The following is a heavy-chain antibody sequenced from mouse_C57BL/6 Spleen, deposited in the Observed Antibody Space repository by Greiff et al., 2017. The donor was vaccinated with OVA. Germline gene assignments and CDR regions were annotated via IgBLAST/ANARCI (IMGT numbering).Heavy chain of an antibody. V-gene: IGHV1-64*01. CDR3: ARRTEQLRLGFAY. D-gene: IGHD3-2*02. CDR1: GYTFTSYW. CDR2: IHPNSGST. J-gene: IGHJ3*01. Sequence: VQLQQPGAELVKPGASVKLSCKASGYTFTSYWMHWVKQRPGQGLEWIGMIHPNSGSTNYNEKFKSKATLTVDKSSSTAYMQLSSLTSKDSAVYYYARRTEQLRLGFAYWGQGTLVTVSA.